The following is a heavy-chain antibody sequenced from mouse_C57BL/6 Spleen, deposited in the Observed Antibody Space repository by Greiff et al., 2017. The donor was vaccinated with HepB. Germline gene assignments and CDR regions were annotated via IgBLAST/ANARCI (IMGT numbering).Heavy chain of an antibody. Sequence: QVQLKESGPGLVAPSQSLSITCTVSGFSLTSYAISWVRQPPGKGLEWLGVIWTGGGTNYNSALKSRLSISKDNSKRQVCLKMNSLQTDDTARYYCARTRDDGYPRAMDYWGQGTSVTVSS. V-gene: IGHV2-9-1*01. CDR3: ARTRDDGYPRAMDY. J-gene: IGHJ4*01. CDR2: IWTGGGT. CDR1: GFSLTSYA. D-gene: IGHD2-3*01.